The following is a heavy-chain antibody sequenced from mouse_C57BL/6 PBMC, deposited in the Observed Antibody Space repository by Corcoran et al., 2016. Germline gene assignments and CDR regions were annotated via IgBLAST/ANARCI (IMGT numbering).Heavy chain of an antibody. V-gene: IGHV1-76*01. CDR2: IYPGSGNT. CDR3: AREDYGKRYAMDY. CDR1: GSTFTDYY. J-gene: IGHJ4*01. D-gene: IGHD2-1*01. Sequence: QVKLKQSGAEMVRPGASVKLSCKASGSTFTDYYINWVKQRPGQGLEWIARIYPGSGNTYYNEKFKGKATLTAEKSSSTAYMHPSSLTSEDSAVYFCAREDYGKRYAMDYWGLGTSVTVSS.